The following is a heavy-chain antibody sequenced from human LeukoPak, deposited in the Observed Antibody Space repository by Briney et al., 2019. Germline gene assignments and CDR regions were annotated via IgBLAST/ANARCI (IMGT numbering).Heavy chain of an antibody. Sequence: ASVKVSCKASGYTFTNYYMHWLRQAPGQGLEWVGVFNPSGGSTSYAQKFQGRVTMTRDTSISTAYMELSRLRSDDTAVYYCAREIGVYSSGTDAFDIWGQGTMVTVSS. CDR1: GYTFTNYY. V-gene: IGHV1-46*01. D-gene: IGHD3-22*01. CDR3: AREIGVYSSGTDAFDI. CDR2: FNPSGGST. J-gene: IGHJ3*02.